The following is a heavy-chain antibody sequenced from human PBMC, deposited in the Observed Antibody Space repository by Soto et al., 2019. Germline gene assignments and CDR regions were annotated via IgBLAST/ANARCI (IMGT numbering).Heavy chain of an antibody. J-gene: IGHJ3*02. V-gene: IGHV1-18*01. D-gene: IGHD3-22*01. CDR3: ARESITEIVAPGAFDI. Sequence: ASVKVSRKGSGYIFRSYGLNWVRQAPGQGLEWMGKISAYSDNPNYAQNLQGRVIMTIGTSTSTAYMELRSLRFDDTAVYYCARESITEIVAPGAFDIWGQGTMVTVS. CDR2: ISAYSDNP. CDR1: GYIFRSYG.